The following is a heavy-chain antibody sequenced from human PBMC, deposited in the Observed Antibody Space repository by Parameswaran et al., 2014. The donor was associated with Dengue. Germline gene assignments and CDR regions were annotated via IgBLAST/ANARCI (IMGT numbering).Heavy chain of an antibody. Sequence: VRQAPGQGPEWMGWINPNSGGTNYAQKFQGRVTMTRDTSISTAYMELSRLRSDDTAVYYCARDLMGVVVVAATPVGYWGQGTLVTVSS. D-gene: IGHD2-15*01. CDR3: ARDLMGVVVVAATPVGY. J-gene: IGHJ4*02. V-gene: IGHV1-2*02. CDR2: INPNSGGT.